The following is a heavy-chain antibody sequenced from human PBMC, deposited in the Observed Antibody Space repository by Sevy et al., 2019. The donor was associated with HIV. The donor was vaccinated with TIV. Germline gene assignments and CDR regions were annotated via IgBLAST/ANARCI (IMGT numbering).Heavy chain of an antibody. J-gene: IGHJ6*02. V-gene: IGHV3-53*01. CDR2: IYSDGRT. CDR3: TREDIVLGEDNYYGMDV. D-gene: IGHD2-15*01. Sequence: GGSLRLSCVVSGFSVSSNYMSWVRHAPGKGLEWVSNIYSDGRTYYGDSVRGRFPISRDTSKNTVYLEMKSLLAEDTGVYYCTREDIVLGEDNYYGMDVWGHGTTVTVSS. CDR1: GFSVSSNY.